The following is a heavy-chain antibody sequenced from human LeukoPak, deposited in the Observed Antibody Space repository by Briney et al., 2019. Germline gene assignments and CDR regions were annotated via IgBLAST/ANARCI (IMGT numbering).Heavy chain of an antibody. CDR2: ISYDGSNK. Sequence: PGRSLRLSCAASGFTFSSYAMHWVRQAPGKGLEWVAVISYDGSNKYYADSVKGRFTISRDNSKNTLYLQMNSLRAEDTAVYYCARDEATVTTTDAFDIWGQGTMVTVSS. CDR1: GFTFSSYA. CDR3: ARDEATVTTTDAFDI. V-gene: IGHV3-30*04. D-gene: IGHD4-17*01. J-gene: IGHJ3*02.